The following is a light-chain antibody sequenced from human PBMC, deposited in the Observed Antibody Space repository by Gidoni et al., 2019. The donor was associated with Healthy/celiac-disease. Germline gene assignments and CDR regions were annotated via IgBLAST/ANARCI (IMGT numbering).Light chain of an antibody. J-gene: IGKJ1*01. CDR2: GAS. V-gene: IGKV3D-7*01. CDR1: QSVSSSY. Sequence: PGERVTLSCRASQSVSSSYLTWYQQTPGQAPRLLIYGASTRATSIPARFSGSGSGTDFTLTISSLQPEDFAVYYCQQDYNLPKTFGQGTKVEIK. CDR3: QQDYNLPKT.